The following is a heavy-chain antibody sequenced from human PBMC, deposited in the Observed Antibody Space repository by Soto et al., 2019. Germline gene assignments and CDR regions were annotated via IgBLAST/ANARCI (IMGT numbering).Heavy chain of an antibody. CDR2: MNPNSGNT. J-gene: IGHJ6*02. V-gene: IGHV1-8*01. CDR3: ARAGDSGYDYGEGGYYGMDV. CDR1: GYTFTSYD. Sequence: QVQLVQSGAEVKKPGASVKVSCKASGYTFTSYDINWVRQATGQGLEWMGWMNPNSGNTGYAQKFQGRVTMTRNTSIRTAYLELSSLRSEDNAGYYCARAGDSGYDYGEGGYYGMDVWGQGTTVTVSS. D-gene: IGHD5-12*01.